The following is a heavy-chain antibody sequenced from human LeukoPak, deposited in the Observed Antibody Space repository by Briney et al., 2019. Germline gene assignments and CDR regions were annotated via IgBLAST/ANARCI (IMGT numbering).Heavy chain of an antibody. CDR2: IYYSGTT. D-gene: IGHD1-14*01. V-gene: IGHV4-39*01. Sequence: SETLSLTCTLSGGSISTYYWGWIRQPPGKGLEWIGSIYYSGTTYYNPSLKSRVTISVDTSKNQFSLKLRSVTAADTAVYYCARHEWGITNAFDIWGQGTMVTVSS. J-gene: IGHJ3*02. CDR3: ARHEWGITNAFDI. CDR1: GGSISTYY.